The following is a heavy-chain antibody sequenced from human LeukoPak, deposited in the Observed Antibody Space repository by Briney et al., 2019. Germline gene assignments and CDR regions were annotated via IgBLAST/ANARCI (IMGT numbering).Heavy chain of an antibody. CDR3: ARHSSGYYYGMDV. J-gene: IGHJ6*02. D-gene: IGHD3-22*01. V-gene: IGHV3-23*01. CDR1: GFTFSSYA. Sequence: PGGSLRLSCAASGFTFSSYAMTWVRQAPGKGLEWVSTISGSGGSTFYADSVKGRFTISRDNAKNTLYLQMNSLRAEDTAVYYCARHSSGYYYGMDVWGQGTTVTVSS. CDR2: ISGSGGST.